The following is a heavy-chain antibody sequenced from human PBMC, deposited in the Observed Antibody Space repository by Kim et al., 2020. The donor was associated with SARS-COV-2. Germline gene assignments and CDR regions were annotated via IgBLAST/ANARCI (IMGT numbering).Heavy chain of an antibody. D-gene: IGHD3-10*01. CDR2: INHSGST. CDR3: ARGLRLLWFGDSWFDP. CDR1: GGSFSGYY. V-gene: IGHV4-34*01. J-gene: IGHJ5*02. Sequence: SETLSLTCAVYGGSFSGYYWSWIRQPPGKGLEWIGEINHSGSTNYNPSLKSRVTISVDTSKNQFSLKLSSVTAADTAVYYCARGLRLLWFGDSWFDPWGQGTLVTVSS.